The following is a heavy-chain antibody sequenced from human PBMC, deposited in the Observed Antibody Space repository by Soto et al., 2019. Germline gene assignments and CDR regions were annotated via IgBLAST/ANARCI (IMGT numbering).Heavy chain of an antibody. CDR2: ISSSSSYI. Sequence: GGSLRLSCAASGFTFSSYSMNWGRQAPGKGLEWVSSISSSSSYIYYADSVKGRFPISRDNAKNSLYLQMNSLRAEDTAVYYCARESGSYFLGLDYWGQGTLVTVSS. CDR3: ARESGSYFLGLDY. J-gene: IGHJ4*02. D-gene: IGHD1-26*01. CDR1: GFTFSSYS. V-gene: IGHV3-21*01.